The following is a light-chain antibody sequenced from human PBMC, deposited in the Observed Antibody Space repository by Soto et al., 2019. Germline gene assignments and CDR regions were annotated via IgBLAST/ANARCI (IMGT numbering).Light chain of an antibody. V-gene: IGKV3-15*01. CDR1: LSRGTN. J-gene: IGKJ5*01. CDR2: GAS. CDR3: QQYGDSPSIT. Sequence: EIVMTQSPAPLSVSPGERATLSCRTSLSRGTNLAWYQQKPGQAPRLLIYGASTRATGIPARFSGSGSGTEFTLTISSLQSEDFAVYYCQQYGDSPSITFGQGTRLEI.